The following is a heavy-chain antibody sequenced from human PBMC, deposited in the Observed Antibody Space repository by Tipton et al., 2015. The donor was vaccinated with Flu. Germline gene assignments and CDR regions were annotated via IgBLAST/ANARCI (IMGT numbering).Heavy chain of an antibody. CDR2: IKQDGSEK. CDR3: ARDHPPSITVLGEITDYFGMDV. J-gene: IGHJ6*02. Sequence: SLRLSCAASGFTFSSYWMSWVRQAPGKGLEWVANIKQDGSEKYYVDSVKGRFTISRDNAKKSLYLQMNSLRAEDTAVYYCARDHPPSITVLGEITDYFGMDVWGQGTTVTVSS. D-gene: IGHD3-3*01. V-gene: IGHV3-7*03. CDR1: GFTFSSYW.